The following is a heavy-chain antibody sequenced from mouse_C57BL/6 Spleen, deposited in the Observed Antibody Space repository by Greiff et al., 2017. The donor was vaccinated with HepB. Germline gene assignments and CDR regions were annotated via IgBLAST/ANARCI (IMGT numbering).Heavy chain of an antibody. CDR2: IYPGDGYT. Sequence: VQLQESGAELVKPGASVKISCKASGYAFSGYWMNWVKQRPGKGLEWIGKIYPGDGYTNYNGKFKGKATLTADKSSSTAYMQLSSLTSEDSAVYFCARWGTVVADYWGQGTTLTVSS. CDR1: GYAFSGYW. CDR3: ARWGTVVADY. J-gene: IGHJ2*01. V-gene: IGHV1-80*01. D-gene: IGHD1-1*01.